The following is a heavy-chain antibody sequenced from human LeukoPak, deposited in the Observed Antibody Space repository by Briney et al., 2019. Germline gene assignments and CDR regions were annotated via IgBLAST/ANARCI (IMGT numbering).Heavy chain of an antibody. V-gene: IGHV1-46*01. CDR3: ARLVALAGKNFDY. J-gene: IGHJ4*02. D-gene: IGHD6-19*01. Sequence: APVKVSPKPSGSTFTSHYIHTVGQAPGQRLEWMGAINPSGGSTNYAQKFQGRVTMTRATSTSTVYMELSRLISDDTAVYYCARLVALAGKNFDYWGGGMLVTVSS. CDR1: GSTFTSHY. CDR2: INPSGGST.